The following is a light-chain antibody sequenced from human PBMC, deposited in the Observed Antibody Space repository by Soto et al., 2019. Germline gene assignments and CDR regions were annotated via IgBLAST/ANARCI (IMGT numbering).Light chain of an antibody. CDR3: QQNYSTPT. Sequence: DIQLTQSPSSLSASVGDRVTMTCRASQSMSIYLNWYQHKPGKAPKLLIFEASSLQSGVPSRFSGSGSGTDFTLTISSLQLEDIATYYCQQNYSTPTFGQGTTVEIK. J-gene: IGKJ1*01. V-gene: IGKV1-39*01. CDR2: EAS. CDR1: QSMSIY.